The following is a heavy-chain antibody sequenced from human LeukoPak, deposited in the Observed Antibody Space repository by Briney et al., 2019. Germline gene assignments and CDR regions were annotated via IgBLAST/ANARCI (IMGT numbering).Heavy chain of an antibody. J-gene: IGHJ4*02. CDR2: ISGYNGKT. V-gene: IGHV1-18*01. D-gene: IGHD3-10*01. CDR3: ARGYRDVLLWFGELSK. CDR1: GYTFTSYG. Sequence: WASVKVSCKASGYTFTSYGISWVRQAPGQGLEWMGWISGYNGKTNYAQKLQGRVTMTTDTSTSTAYMELRSLRSDDTAVYYCARGYRDVLLWFGELSKWGQGTLVTVSS.